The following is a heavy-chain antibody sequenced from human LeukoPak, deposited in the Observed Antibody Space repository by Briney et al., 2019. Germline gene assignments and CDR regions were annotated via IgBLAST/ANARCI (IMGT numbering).Heavy chain of an antibody. CDR2: IRYDGSNK. V-gene: IGHV3-30*02. J-gene: IGHJ4*02. D-gene: IGHD1-26*01. CDR1: GFTFSSYG. Sequence: GSLRLSCAASGFTFSSYGMHWVRQAPGKGLEWVAFIRYDGSNKYYADSVKGRFTISRDNSKNTLYLQMNSLRAEDTAVYYCAKDPQKWESYFDYWGQGTLVTVSS. CDR3: AKDPQKWESYFDY.